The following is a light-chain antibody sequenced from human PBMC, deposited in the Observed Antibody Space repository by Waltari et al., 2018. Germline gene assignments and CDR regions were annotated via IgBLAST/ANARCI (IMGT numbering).Light chain of an antibody. CDR1: QDATNH. J-gene: IGKJ1*01. CDR3: QPGDSLPPP. V-gene: IGKV1-12*01. CDR2: DVS. Sequence: DTQLTQSPSSVSARVGDRVTITCRLIQDATNHLAWFLQKPARASKVLFFDVSTLQSGVPSRCSGSASETEFSLTISSLQPVDVATYDCQPGDSLPPPFGQGTKVEIK.